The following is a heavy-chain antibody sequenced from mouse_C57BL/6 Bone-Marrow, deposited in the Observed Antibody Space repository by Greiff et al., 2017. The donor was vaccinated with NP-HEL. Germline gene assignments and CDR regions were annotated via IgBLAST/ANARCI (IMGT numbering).Heavy chain of an antibody. V-gene: IGHV6-3*01. J-gene: IGHJ2*01. CDR3: TGGNDNYYFDY. CDR1: GFTFSNYW. CDR2: IRLKSDNYAT. Sequence: EVQGVESGGGLVQPGGSMKLSCVASGFTFSNYWMNWVRQSPEKGLEWVAQIRLKSDNYATHYAESVKGRFTISRDDSKSSVYLQMNNLRAEDTGIYYCTGGNDNYYFDYWGQGTTLTVSS. D-gene: IGHD1-3*01.